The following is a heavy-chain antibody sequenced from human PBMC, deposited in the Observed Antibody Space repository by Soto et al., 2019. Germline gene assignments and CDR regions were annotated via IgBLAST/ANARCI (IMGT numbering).Heavy chain of an antibody. CDR3: VRDRYSSSGWFDP. Sequence: SQTLSLTCAISGDSVSSYSAAWNWIRQSPSGGLEWLGRTYYRSRFFSDYAESVKSRIIINPDTSKNQFSLRLKSVTPEDTAVYYCVRDRYSSSGWFDPWGQGTPVTVS. D-gene: IGHD3-10*01. CDR1: GDSVSSYSAA. J-gene: IGHJ5*02. CDR2: TYYRSRFFS. V-gene: IGHV6-1*01.